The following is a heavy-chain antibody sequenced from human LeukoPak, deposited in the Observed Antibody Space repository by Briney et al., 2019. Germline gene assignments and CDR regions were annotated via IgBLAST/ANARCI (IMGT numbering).Heavy chain of an antibody. CDR1: GYSFTVYY. D-gene: IGHD1-26*01. J-gene: IGHJ5*02. CDR3: AKEAASGSFSS. Sequence: GASVKVSCKASGYSFTVYYMHWVRQAPGQGLEWLGWIIPTGDGTHYAEKFQGRVTLTRDTPISTAYMELTSLTSDDTAVYYCAKEAASGSFSSWGQGTLVTVSS. V-gene: IGHV1-2*02. CDR2: IIPTGDGT.